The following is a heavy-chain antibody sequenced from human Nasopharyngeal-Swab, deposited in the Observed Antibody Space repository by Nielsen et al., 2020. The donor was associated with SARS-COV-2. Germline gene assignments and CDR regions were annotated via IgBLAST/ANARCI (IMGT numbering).Heavy chain of an antibody. V-gene: IGHV3-7*03. D-gene: IGHD6-6*01. J-gene: IGHJ4*02. CDR2: IKQDGSEK. Sequence: WIRQPPGKGLEWVANIKQDGSEKYYVDSVKGRFTISRDNAKNSLYLQMNSLRAEDTAVYYCARVAIAARDIDYWGQGPLVTVSS. CDR3: ARVAIAARDIDY.